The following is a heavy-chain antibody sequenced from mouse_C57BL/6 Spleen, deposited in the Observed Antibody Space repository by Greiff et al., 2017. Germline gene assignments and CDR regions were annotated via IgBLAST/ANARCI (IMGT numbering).Heavy chain of an antibody. V-gene: IGHV10-1*01. Sequence: EVMLVESGGGLVQPKGSLKLSCAASGFSFNTYAMNWVRQAPGKGLEWVARIRSKSNNYATYYADSVKDRFTISRDDSESMLYLQMNNLKTEDTAMYYCVRSWLPYAMDYWGQGTSVTVSS. CDR3: VRSWLPYAMDY. D-gene: IGHD2-2*01. CDR2: IRSKSNNYAT. J-gene: IGHJ4*01. CDR1: GFSFNTYA.